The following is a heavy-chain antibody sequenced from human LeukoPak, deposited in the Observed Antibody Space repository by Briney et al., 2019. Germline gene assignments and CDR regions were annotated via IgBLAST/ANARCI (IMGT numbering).Heavy chain of an antibody. CDR2: IKPDGSEK. CDR1: GFTFSNYW. V-gene: IGHV3-7*01. D-gene: IGHD3-16*01. Sequence: GGSLRLSCAASGFTFSNYWMTWVRQAPGKGLEWVAAIKPDGSEKYYVDSVKGRFTISRDNAKKSLDLQMNSLRAEDTAVYYCATQHYGDFGYWGQGTLVTVSS. J-gene: IGHJ4*02. CDR3: ATQHYGDFGY.